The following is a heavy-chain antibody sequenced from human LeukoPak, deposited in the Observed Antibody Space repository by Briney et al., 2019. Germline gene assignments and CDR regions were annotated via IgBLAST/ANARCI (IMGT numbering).Heavy chain of an antibody. Sequence: PGGSLRLSCAASGFTVSSNFMSWVRQAPGKGLEWVAVIWYDGSNKYYADSVKGRFTISRDNSKNTLYLQMNSLRAEDTAVYYCARGESLGIAAARPLSYWGQGTLVTVSS. J-gene: IGHJ4*02. V-gene: IGHV3-33*08. CDR2: IWYDGSNK. CDR3: ARGESLGIAAARPLSY. CDR1: GFTVSSNF. D-gene: IGHD6-13*01.